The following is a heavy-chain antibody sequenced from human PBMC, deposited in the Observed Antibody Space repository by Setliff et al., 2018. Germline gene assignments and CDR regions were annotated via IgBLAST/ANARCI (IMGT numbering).Heavy chain of an antibody. CDR2: INEDGTDR. V-gene: IGHV3-7*01. D-gene: IGHD2-21*02. CDR1: GFTFSSYW. Sequence: PGGSLRLSCVASGFTFSSYWMDWVRQAPGKGLEWVANINEDGTDRKYVDSVKGRFTISRDNAKNSVYLQMSSLRVEDSAVYYCATGAWGDLWGQGKLVTVSS. J-gene: IGHJ4*01. CDR3: ATGAWGDL.